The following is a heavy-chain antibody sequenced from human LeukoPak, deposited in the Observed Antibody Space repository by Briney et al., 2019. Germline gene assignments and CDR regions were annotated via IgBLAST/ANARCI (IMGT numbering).Heavy chain of an antibody. V-gene: IGHV3-30*02. CDR1: GFTFSNYG. Sequence: GSLRLSCAASGFTFSNYGMHWVRQAPGKGLEWVTFIRYDGSNKYYTDSVKGRFTISRDNAKNTLYLQMNSLRAEDTAVYYCAKDLRGCGGDCYLWGQGTLVTVSS. CDR3: AKDLRGCGGDCYL. D-gene: IGHD2-21*02. CDR2: IRYDGSNK. J-gene: IGHJ4*02.